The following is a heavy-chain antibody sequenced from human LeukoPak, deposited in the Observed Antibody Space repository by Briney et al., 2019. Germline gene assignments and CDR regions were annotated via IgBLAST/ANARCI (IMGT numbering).Heavy chain of an antibody. J-gene: IGHJ6*02. V-gene: IGHV1-2*02. Sequence: ASVKVSCKASGYTFTGQYMHWVRQAPGQGLEWMGWINPNSGGTNYAQKFQGRVTMTRDTSISTAYMELSSLRSDDTAVYYCAIVLDCWSGSTHYSYDTMDVWGQGTTVTVSS. CDR1: GYTFTGQY. CDR3: AIVLDCWSGSTHYSYDTMDV. D-gene: IGHD3-3*01. CDR2: INPNSGGT.